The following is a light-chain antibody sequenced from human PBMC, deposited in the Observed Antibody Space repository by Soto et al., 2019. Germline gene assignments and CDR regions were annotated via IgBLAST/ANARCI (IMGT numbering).Light chain of an antibody. CDR2: AAS. CDR3: QQYGSSPLT. CDR1: QSVSSSY. V-gene: IGKV3-20*01. Sequence: EIVLTQSPGTLSLSPGERATLSCRASQSVSSSYLAWYQQKPGQAPRLLIYAASSRATGIPDRFSGSGSGTDFPLPISRLEPEDFAVYYCQQYGSSPLTFGGGTKVEIK. J-gene: IGKJ4*01.